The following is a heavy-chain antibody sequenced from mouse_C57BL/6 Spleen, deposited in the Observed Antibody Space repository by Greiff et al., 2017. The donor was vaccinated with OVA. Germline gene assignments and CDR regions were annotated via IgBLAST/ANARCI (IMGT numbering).Heavy chain of an antibody. D-gene: IGHD1-1*01. J-gene: IGHJ2*01. Sequence: EVQLQQSGPELVKPGASVKISCKASGYTFTDYYMNWVKQSHGKSLEWIGDINPNNGGTSYNQKFKGKATLTVDKSSSTAYMELRSLTYEDSVVYYSARSGDYSGTHSDYCGQGTTLTDSS. CDR3: ARSGDYSGTHSDY. CDR2: INPNNGGT. CDR1: GYTFTDYY. V-gene: IGHV1-26*01.